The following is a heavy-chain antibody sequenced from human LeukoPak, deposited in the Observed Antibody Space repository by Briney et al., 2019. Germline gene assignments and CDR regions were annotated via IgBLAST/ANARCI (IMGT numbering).Heavy chain of an antibody. CDR3: ARGHRTYYDSSGYYSDPFDY. V-gene: IGHV3-30*04. CDR1: GFTFSSYA. Sequence: GGSLRLSCAASGFTFSSYAMPWVRQAPGKGLEWVAVISYDGSNKYYADSVKGRFTISRDNSKNTLYLQMNSLRAEDTAVYYCARGHRTYYDSSGYYSDPFDYWGQGTLVTVSS. J-gene: IGHJ4*02. D-gene: IGHD3-22*01. CDR2: ISYDGSNK.